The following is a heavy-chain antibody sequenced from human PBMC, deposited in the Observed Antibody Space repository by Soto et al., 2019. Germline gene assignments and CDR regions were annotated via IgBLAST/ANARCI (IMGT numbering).Heavy chain of an antibody. CDR1: GGSFSGYY. Sequence: PSETLSLTCAVYGGSFSGYYWSWIRQPPGKGLEWIGEINHSGSTNYNPSLKSRVTISVDTSKNQFSLKLSSVTAADTAVYYCASSGFGELLQHYGMDVWGQGTTVTASS. V-gene: IGHV4-34*01. CDR2: INHSGST. CDR3: ASSGFGELLQHYGMDV. J-gene: IGHJ6*02. D-gene: IGHD3-10*01.